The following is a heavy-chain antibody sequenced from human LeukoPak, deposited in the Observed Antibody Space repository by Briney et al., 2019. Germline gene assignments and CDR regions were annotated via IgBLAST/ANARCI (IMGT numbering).Heavy chain of an antibody. Sequence: GGSLRLSCAASGFTFSSYGMHWVRQAPGKGLEWVGFIRYDGSNKYYADSVKGRFTISRDNSKNTLYLQMNSLRAEDTAVYYCAKVKPRYFDWFDENYFDYWGQGTLVTVSS. V-gene: IGHV3-30*02. CDR3: AKVKPRYFDWFDENYFDY. CDR1: GFTFSSYG. CDR2: IRYDGSNK. D-gene: IGHD3-9*01. J-gene: IGHJ4*02.